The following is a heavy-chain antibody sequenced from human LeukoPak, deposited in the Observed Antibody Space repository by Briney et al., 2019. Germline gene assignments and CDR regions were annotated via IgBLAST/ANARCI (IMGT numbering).Heavy chain of an antibody. D-gene: IGHD1-26*01. V-gene: IGHV4-4*07. J-gene: IGHJ4*02. CDR2: VYASGST. CDR1: GGSISNYY. Sequence: SETLSLTCTVSGGSISNYYWTWIRQPAGKGLEWIGRVYASGSTNYNPSLKSRVTTSVDTSKNQFSLNLTSVTAADTAVYYCARDRRTFKGESYSEFDYWGQGSLVTVSS. CDR3: ARDRRTFKGESYSEFDY.